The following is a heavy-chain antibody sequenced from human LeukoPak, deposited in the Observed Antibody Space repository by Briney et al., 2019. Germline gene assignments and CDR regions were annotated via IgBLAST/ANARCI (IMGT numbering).Heavy chain of an antibody. CDR2: IYYSGST. D-gene: IGHD1-1*01. V-gene: IGHV4-39*07. J-gene: IGHJ5*02. CDR1: GGSISSSSYY. Sequence: PSETLSLTCTVSGGSISSSSYYWGWIRQPPGKGLEWIGSIYYSGSTYYNPSLKSRVTISVDTSKNQFSLKLSSVTAADTAVYYCARTIEGTGIPDNWFDPWGQGTLVTVSS. CDR3: ARTIEGTGIPDNWFDP.